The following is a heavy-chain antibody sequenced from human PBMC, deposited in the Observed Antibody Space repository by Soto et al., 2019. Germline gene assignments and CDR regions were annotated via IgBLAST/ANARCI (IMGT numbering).Heavy chain of an antibody. J-gene: IGHJ6*02. D-gene: IGHD3-10*01. CDR2: ISAYNGNT. CDR1: GYTFISHS. Sequence: GXSVKVSCESSGYTFISHSITWVRQAPGQGLEWMGRISAYNGNTNYAQKLQGRVTMTTDTSTNTAYMELRNLRAEDTAVYYCARDQSEGFGGMDVWGQGTTVTGSS. CDR3: ARDQSEGFGGMDV. V-gene: IGHV1-18*01.